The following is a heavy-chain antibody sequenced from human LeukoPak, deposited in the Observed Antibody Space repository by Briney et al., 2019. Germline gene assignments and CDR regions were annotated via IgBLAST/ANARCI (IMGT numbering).Heavy chain of an antibody. J-gene: IGHJ4*02. CDR3: ARAPPHYDILTGDYGYYFDY. D-gene: IGHD3-9*01. CDR2: IYYSGST. V-gene: IGHV4-30-4*01. Sequence: PSETLSLTCTVSGGSISSGDYYWSWIRQPRGKGLEWIGYIYYSGSTYYNPSLKSRVTISVDTSKNQFSLKLSSVTAADTAVYYCARAPPHYDILTGDYGYYFDYWGQGTLVTVSS. CDR1: GGSISSGDYY.